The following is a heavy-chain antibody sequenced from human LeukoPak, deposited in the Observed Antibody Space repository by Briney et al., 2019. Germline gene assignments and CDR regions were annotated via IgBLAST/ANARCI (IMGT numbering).Heavy chain of an antibody. D-gene: IGHD3-10*01. V-gene: IGHV4-30-2*01. J-gene: IGHJ4*02. CDR2: IYHSGST. CDR1: GGSISSGGYS. Sequence: SETLSLTCAVSGGSISSGGYSWSWIRQPPGKGLEWIGYIYHSGSTNYSPSLKSRVTMSVDTSKNQFSLKLSSVTAADTAVYYCARSRYGSGDPTDYWGQGTLVTVSS. CDR3: ARSRYGSGDPTDY.